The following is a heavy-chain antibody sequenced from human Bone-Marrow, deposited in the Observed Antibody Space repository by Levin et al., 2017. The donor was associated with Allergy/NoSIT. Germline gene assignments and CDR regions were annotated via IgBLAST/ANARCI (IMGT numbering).Heavy chain of an antibody. D-gene: IGHD6-13*01. V-gene: IGHV3-33*01. CDR1: RFTFSNYG. CDR2: IWYDGSNI. Sequence: GGSLRLSCAASRFTFSNYGMHWVRQAPGKGLEWVAVIWYDGSNIQYIDSVKGRFTISRDNSKNTLYLQMNSLRAEDTAVYFCARDVSRGYSSSYYGCLHYWGQGTLVTVSS. J-gene: IGHJ4*02. CDR3: ARDVSRGYSSSYYGCLHY.